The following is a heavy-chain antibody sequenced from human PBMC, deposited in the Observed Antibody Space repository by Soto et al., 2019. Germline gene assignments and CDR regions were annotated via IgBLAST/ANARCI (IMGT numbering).Heavy chain of an antibody. V-gene: IGHV3-11*05. Sequence: GGSLRLSCAASGFTFSDYYMSWIRQAPGKGLEWVSYISSSSSYTNYADSVKGRFTISRDNAKNSLYLQMNSLRAEDTAVYYCARVGGYDLMFLDYWGQGTLVTVSS. CDR3: ARVGGYDLMFLDY. CDR1: GFTFSDYY. J-gene: IGHJ4*02. CDR2: ISSSSSYT. D-gene: IGHD5-12*01.